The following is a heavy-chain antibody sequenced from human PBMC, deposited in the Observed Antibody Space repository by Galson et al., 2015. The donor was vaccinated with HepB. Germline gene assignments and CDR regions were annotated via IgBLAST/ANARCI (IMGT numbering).Heavy chain of an antibody. CDR1: GGSISSGGYY. Sequence: TLSLTCTVSGGSISSGGYYWSWIRQHPGKGLEWIGYIYYSGSTYYNPSLKSRVTISVDTSKNQFSLKLSSVTAADTAVYYCARAWRYSSSRGGPYYFDYWGQGTLVTVSS. D-gene: IGHD6-6*01. CDR3: ARAWRYSSSRGGPYYFDY. CDR2: IYYSGST. J-gene: IGHJ4*02. V-gene: IGHV4-31*03.